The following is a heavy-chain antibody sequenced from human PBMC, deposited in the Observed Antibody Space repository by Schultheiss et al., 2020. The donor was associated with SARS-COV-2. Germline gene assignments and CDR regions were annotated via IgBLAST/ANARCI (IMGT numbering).Heavy chain of an antibody. CDR1: GGSISSSSYY. Sequence: SETLSLTCTVSGGSISSSSYYWGWIRQPPGKGLEWIGSIYYSGSTYYNPSLKSRVTMSVDTSKNQFSLKLSSVTAADTAVYYCARNRTVTGGMDVWGQGTTVTVSS. J-gene: IGHJ6*02. CDR3: ARNRTVTGGMDV. V-gene: IGHV4-39*07. D-gene: IGHD4-11*01. CDR2: IYYSGST.